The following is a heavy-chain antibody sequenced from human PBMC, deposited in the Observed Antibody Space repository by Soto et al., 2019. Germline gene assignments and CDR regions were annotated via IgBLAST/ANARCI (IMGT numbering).Heavy chain of an antibody. D-gene: IGHD2-15*01. V-gene: IGHV3-49*04. CDR1: GFTFGDYA. CDR3: TRDRIRSYYGMDV. J-gene: IGHJ6*02. CDR2: IRSKAYGGTT. Sequence: GGSLRLSCTASGFTFGDYAMSWVRQAPGKGLEWVGFIRSKAYGGTTEYAASVKGRFTISRDDSKSIAYLQMNSLKTEDTAVYYCTRDRIRSYYGMDVWGQGTTVTVSS.